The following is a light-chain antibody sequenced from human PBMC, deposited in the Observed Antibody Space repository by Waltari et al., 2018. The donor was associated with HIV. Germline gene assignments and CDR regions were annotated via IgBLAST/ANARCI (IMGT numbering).Light chain of an antibody. CDR2: RNN. CDR3: ATRDGSLKV. V-gene: IGLV1-47*01. J-gene: IGLJ3*02. Sequence: QSVLTQPPSASGTPGPGVTISCVGDSSNIGSNYVYWYQQLPGTAPKVLIYRNNQRPSGVPDRFSGSKSGASASLTISGLRSADEAVYFCATRDGSLKVFGGGTKLTVL. CDR1: SSNIGSNY.